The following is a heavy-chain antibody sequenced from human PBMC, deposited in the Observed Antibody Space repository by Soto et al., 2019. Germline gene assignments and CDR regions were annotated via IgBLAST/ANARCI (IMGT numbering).Heavy chain of an antibody. J-gene: IGHJ6*02. CDR1: GGSISNYY. CDR3: ARHVDIDQRGMDV. CDR2: IYYSGST. V-gene: IGHV4-59*08. Sequence: SETLSLTCIVSGGSISNYYWSWIRQPPGKGLEWIGYIYYSGSTNYNPSLQSRVTISVDTSKKEFSLKLSSVTAADSAVYYCARHVDIDQRGMDVWGQGTTVTVSS. D-gene: IGHD5-12*01.